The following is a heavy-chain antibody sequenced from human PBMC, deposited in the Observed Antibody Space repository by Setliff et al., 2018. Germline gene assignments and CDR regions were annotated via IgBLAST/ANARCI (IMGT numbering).Heavy chain of an antibody. D-gene: IGHD3-10*01. CDR2: IDPEDGKT. V-gene: IGHV1-69-2*01. J-gene: IGHJ4*02. CDR3: ATDLAIRGVQFDY. Sequence: ASVKVSCKASGGTFSSYAISWVRQAPGKGLEWMGRIDPEDGKTVYAEKFQGRVIISADTSIDTAYMELSSLTSEDTAVYYCATDLAIRGVQFDYWGRGTLVTVSS. CDR1: GGTFSSYA.